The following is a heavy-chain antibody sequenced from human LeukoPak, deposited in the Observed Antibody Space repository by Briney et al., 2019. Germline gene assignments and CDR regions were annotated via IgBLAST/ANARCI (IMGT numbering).Heavy chain of an antibody. CDR3: ARGPERTGVGTRYYYDMDV. Sequence: GRSLRLSCVASGFTFSSYAMHWVRQAPGKGLEWVAVISYDGSNKYYADSVKGRFTISRDNSKNTLYLQMNSLRAEDTAVYYCARGPERTGVGTRYYYDMDVWGQGTTVTVSS. V-gene: IGHV3-30-3*01. CDR2: ISYDGSNK. D-gene: IGHD2-8*01. CDR1: GFTFSSYA. J-gene: IGHJ6*02.